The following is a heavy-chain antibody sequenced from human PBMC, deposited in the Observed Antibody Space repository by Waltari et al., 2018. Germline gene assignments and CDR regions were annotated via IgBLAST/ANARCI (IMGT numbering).Heavy chain of an antibody. CDR2: LDADGRT. D-gene: IGHD3-16*01. Sequence: EVQLVESGGGLIQPGGSLRLSCAASGFTVSSYYMSWVRQAPGKGLEWVSVLDADGRTFYTDSVKGRFTISRDNSRNILYLQMSSLRAEDTAVYYCAKDLGLGGDHWGQGTLIAVSS. J-gene: IGHJ4*02. CDR3: AKDLGLGGDH. CDR1: GFTVSSYY. V-gene: IGHV3-53*01.